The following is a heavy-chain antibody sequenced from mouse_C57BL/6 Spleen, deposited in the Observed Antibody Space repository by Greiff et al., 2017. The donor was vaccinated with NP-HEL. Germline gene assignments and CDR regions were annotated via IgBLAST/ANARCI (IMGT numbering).Heavy chain of an antibody. CDR2: IRNKANGYTT. D-gene: IGHD2-4*01. V-gene: IGHV7-3*01. J-gene: IGHJ1*03. CDR1: GFTFTDYY. CDR3: ASVYYDYDEGYWYFDV. Sequence: EVKLVESGGGLVQPGGSLSLSCAASGFTFTDYYMSWVRQPPGKALEWLGFIRNKANGYTTEYSASVKGRFTISRDNSQSILYLQMNALRAEDSATYYCASVYYDYDEGYWYFDVWGTGTTVTVSS.